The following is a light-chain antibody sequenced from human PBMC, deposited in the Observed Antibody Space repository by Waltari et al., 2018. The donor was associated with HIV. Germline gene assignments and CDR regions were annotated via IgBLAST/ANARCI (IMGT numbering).Light chain of an antibody. CDR2: DVS. CDR3: SSYRTSNTVI. J-gene: IGLJ2*01. V-gene: IGLV2-14*03. Sequence: QSALTQPASVSGSPGQSITISCTGTSSDVGGYNYVSWYQQHPGKAPKLMIYDVSNRPSGISNRVSGSKSGNTASLTISGLQAEDEADYYCSSYRTSNTVIFGGGTKLTVL. CDR1: SSDVGGYNY.